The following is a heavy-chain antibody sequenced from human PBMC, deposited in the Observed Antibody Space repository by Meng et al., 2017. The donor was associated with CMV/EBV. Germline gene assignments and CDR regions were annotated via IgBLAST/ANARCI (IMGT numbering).Heavy chain of an antibody. CDR1: RNTFTSYG. V-gene: IGHV1-18*01. J-gene: IGHJ5*02. CDR2: ISAYNGNT. CDR3: ARVGGGNLFDP. Sequence: QITLVQCGAEVKKPGAQVKVSCTASRNTFTSYGISWVRQAPGQGLEWMGWISAYNGNTNYAQKLQGRVTLTTDTSTSTAYMELRSLRPDDTAVYYCARVGGGNLFDPWGQGTLVTVSS. D-gene: IGHD3-16*01.